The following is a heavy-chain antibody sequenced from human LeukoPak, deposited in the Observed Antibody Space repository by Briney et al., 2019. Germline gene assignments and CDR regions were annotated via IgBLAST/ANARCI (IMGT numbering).Heavy chain of an antibody. CDR3: AKDLSSAITSALVLDV. CDR1: GFSFDDYA. Sequence: GGSLRLSCTVSGFSFDDYAMHWVRQAPGKGLEWVSGITWNRDKVGYGDSVKGRFTISRDNVKNVLYLQMNSLRPEDTALYYCAKDLSSAITSALVLDVWGQGTTVIVSS. V-gene: IGHV3-9*01. D-gene: IGHD3-22*01. J-gene: IGHJ6*02. CDR2: ITWNRDKV.